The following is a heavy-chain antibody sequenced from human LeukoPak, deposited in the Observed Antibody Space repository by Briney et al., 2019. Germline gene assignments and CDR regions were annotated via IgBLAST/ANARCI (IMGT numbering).Heavy chain of an antibody. CDR3: ARDLSGSLYFDY. V-gene: IGHV4-4*07. CDR1: GGSFSGYY. J-gene: IGHJ4*02. Sequence: SETLSLTCAVYGGSFSGYYYNWIRQTAGGGLEWIGRLYISGSTDYNPSLKSRVTISVDTSNNQFSLKLNSVTAADTAVYFCARDLSGSLYFDYWGQGVLVTVSS. D-gene: IGHD3-10*01. CDR2: LYISGST.